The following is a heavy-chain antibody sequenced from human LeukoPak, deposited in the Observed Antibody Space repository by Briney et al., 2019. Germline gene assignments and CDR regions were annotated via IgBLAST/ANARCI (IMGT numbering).Heavy chain of an antibody. CDR2: ITRDGGSS. V-gene: IGHV3-43*01. J-gene: IGHJ4*02. CDR3: ATERQQYFDY. Sequence: GGSLRLSCAASGFTFSSYGMHWVRQAPGKGLEWVSLITRDGGSSFYADSVKGRFTISRDNNKNSLSLQMNSLRTEDTALYYCATERQQYFDYWGQGTPVTVSS. CDR1: GFTFSSYG.